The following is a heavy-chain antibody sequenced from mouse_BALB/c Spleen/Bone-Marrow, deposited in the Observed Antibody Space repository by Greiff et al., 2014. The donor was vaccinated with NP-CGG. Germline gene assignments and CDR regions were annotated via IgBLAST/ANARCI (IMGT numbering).Heavy chain of an antibody. V-gene: IGHV1-69*01. D-gene: IGHD2-2*01. CDR3: AREGYGYQYFDY. J-gene: IGHJ2*01. CDR2: IDTSDSYT. CDR1: GYTFTDYW. Sequence: QVQLQQSGAELVMPGASVKMSCKASGYTFTDYWMHRVKQRPGQGLEWIGAIDTSDSYTSYNQKFKGKATLTVDESSSTAYMQLSSLTSEDSAVYYCAREGYGYQYFDYWGQGTTLTVSS.